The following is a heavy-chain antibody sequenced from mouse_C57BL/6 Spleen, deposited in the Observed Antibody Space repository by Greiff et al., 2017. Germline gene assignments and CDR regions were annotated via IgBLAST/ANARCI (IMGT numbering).Heavy chain of an antibody. V-gene: IGHV1-82*01. J-gene: IGHJ3*01. Sequence: QVQLQQSGPELVKPGASVKISCKASGYAFSSSWMNWVKQRPGKGLEWIGRIYPGDGDTNYNGKFKGKATLTADKSSNTAYMQLSSLTSEDSAVYFCADDYDGGFAYWGQGTLVTVSA. CDR1: GYAFSSSW. CDR3: ADDYDGGFAY. D-gene: IGHD2-4*01. CDR2: IYPGDGDT.